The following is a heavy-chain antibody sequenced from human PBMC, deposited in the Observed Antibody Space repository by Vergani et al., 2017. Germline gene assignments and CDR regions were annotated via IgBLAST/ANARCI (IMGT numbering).Heavy chain of an antibody. J-gene: IGHJ4*02. V-gene: IGHV3-30*02. CDR2: IQFDGSNQ. CDR3: AKHFRGWGIDY. D-gene: IGHD3-16*01. Sequence: QVQLLESGGGVVQRGGSLRLSCATSGFTLSNSDMQWIRQGPGKGLEFVAFIQFDGSNQYYADSVKGRFTLSRDFSKNTLYLQMNSLRTDDTATYYCAKHFRGWGIDYWGKGTKVIVSS. CDR1: GFTLSNSD.